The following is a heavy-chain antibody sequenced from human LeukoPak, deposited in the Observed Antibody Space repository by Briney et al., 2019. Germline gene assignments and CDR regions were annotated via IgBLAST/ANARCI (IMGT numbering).Heavy chain of an antibody. CDR1: GFTFSSYA. Sequence: GGSLRLSCAASGFTFSSYAMHWVRQAPGKGLEWVAVISYDGSNKYYADSVKGRFTISRDNSKNTLYLQMNSLRAEDTAVYYCARDPHPDHRGGSCDYWGQGTLVTVSS. V-gene: IGHV3-30-3*01. CDR2: ISYDGSNK. D-gene: IGHD2-15*01. CDR3: ARDPHPDHRGGSCDY. J-gene: IGHJ4*02.